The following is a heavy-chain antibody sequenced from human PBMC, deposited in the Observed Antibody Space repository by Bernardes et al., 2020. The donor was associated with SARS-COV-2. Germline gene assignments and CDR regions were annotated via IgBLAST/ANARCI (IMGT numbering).Heavy chain of an antibody. CDR2: ISYEGSKK. CDR1: GFTFNNHG. V-gene: IGHV3-30*03. D-gene: IGHD5-12*01. J-gene: IGHJ4*02. Sequence: GGSLRLSCATSGFTFNNHGMHWVRQAPGKGLEWVAVISYEGSKKEYAESVKGRFTISRDNSKNTLYLQMNSLRAEDTAVYYCASERGYSGYDQKTSFDYWGQGTLVTVSS. CDR3: ASERGYSGYDQKTSFDY.